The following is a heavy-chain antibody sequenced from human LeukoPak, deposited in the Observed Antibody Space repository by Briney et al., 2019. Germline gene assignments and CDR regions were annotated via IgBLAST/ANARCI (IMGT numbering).Heavy chain of an antibody. CDR2: INHSGST. CDR1: GGSLSGYY. J-gene: IGHJ4*02. CDR3: ARGAGYSSGWYGY. Sequence: SETLSLTCAVYGGSLSGYYWSWIRQPPGKGLEWIGEINHSGSTNYNPSLKSRVTISVDTSKNQFSLKLSSVTAADTAVYYCARGAGYSSGWYGYWGQGTLVNVSS. D-gene: IGHD6-19*01. V-gene: IGHV4-34*01.